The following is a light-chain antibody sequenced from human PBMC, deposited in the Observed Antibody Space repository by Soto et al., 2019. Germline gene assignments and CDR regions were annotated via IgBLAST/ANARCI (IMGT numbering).Light chain of an antibody. Sequence: QSVLTQPASVSGSPGQSITISCTGTSSDVGSYNLVSWYQQHPGKAPKPMIYEGSKRPSGVSNRFSGSKSGNTASLTISGLQAEDEADYYCCSYAGSSTSFGTGTKVTVL. CDR2: EGS. CDR3: CSYAGSSTS. V-gene: IGLV2-23*01. J-gene: IGLJ1*01. CDR1: SSDVGSYNL.